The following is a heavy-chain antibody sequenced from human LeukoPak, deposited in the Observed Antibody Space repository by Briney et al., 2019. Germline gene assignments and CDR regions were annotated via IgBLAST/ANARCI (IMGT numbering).Heavy chain of an antibody. CDR1: GYTFTGYY. V-gene: IGHV1-69*13. CDR2: IIPIFGTA. D-gene: IGHD2-21*02. CDR3: ARRGSRCGGDCPRYYYYYYGMDV. J-gene: IGHJ6*02. Sequence: SVKVSCKASGYTFTGYYMHWVRQAPGQGLEWMGGIIPIFGTANYAQKFQGRVTITADESTSTAYMELSSLRSEDTAVYYCARRGSRCGGDCPRYYYYYYGMDVWGQGTTVTVSS.